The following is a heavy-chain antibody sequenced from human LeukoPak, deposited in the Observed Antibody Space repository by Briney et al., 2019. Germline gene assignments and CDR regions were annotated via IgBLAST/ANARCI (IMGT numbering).Heavy chain of an antibody. V-gene: IGHV4-31*03. CDR1: GGSMSSGSYY. D-gene: IGHD3-22*01. CDR2: IYYNGIT. Sequence: PSQTLSPTCTVSGGSMSSGSYYWSWIRQHPGKGLEWIAYIYYNGITYYNPSLKSRVTISVDTSKNQFSLRLSSVTAADTAIYYCARGDSGGYYIFDYWGQGTLVTISS. CDR3: ARGDSGGYYIFDY. J-gene: IGHJ4*02.